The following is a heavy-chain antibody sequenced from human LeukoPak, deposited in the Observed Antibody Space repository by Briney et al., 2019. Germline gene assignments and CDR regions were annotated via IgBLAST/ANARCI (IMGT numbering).Heavy chain of an antibody. Sequence: GGSLRLSCAASGFTFSSYGMHWVRQAPGKGLEWVAVIWYDGSNKYYPDSVQGRFTISRDNSKNTLYLQVNSLRAEDTAVYYCARDRSMGGWYIDLWGRGTLVTVSS. CDR1: GFTFSSYG. J-gene: IGHJ2*01. D-gene: IGHD2/OR15-2a*01. CDR2: IWYDGSNK. CDR3: ARDRSMGGWYIDL. V-gene: IGHV3-33*01.